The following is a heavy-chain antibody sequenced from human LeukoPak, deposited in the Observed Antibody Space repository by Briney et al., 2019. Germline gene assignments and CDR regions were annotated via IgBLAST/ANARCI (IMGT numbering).Heavy chain of an antibody. D-gene: IGHD3-16*01. V-gene: IGHV3-21*01. CDR2: ISSSSSYI. Sequence: GGSLRLSCAASGFTFSSYSMNWVRQAPGKGLEWVSSISSSSSYIYYADSVKGRFTSSRDNAKNSLYLQMNSLRAEDTAVYYCARYQNNMITYPTLYYLCGMDVWGQGTTVTVSS. J-gene: IGHJ6*02. CDR1: GFTFSSYS. CDR3: ARYQNNMITYPTLYYLCGMDV.